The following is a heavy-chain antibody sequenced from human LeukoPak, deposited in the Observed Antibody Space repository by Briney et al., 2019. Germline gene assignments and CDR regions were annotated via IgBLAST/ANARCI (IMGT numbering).Heavy chain of an antibody. J-gene: IGHJ3*02. V-gene: IGHV3-66*01. CDR1: GFTVSSNY. D-gene: IGHD3-22*01. Sequence: GGSLRLSCAASGFTVSSNYMSWVRQAPGKGLEWVSVIYSGGSTYYADSVKGRFTISRDNSKNTLYLQMNSLRAEDTAVYYCARGYYDSAGRSFDIWGQGTMVTVSS. CDR2: IYSGGST. CDR3: ARGYYDSAGRSFDI.